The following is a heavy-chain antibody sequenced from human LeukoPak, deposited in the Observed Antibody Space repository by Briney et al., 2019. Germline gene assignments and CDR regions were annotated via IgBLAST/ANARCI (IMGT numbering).Heavy chain of an antibody. J-gene: IGHJ4*02. CDR2: INHSGST. V-gene: IGHV4-34*01. CDR1: GGSFSGYY. D-gene: IGHD3-22*01. CDR3: ARYPLCSSGYYYDY. Sequence: PWETLSLTCAVYGGSFSGYYWSWIRQPPGKGLEWIGEINHSGSTNYNPSLKSRVTISVDKSKNQFSLKMSSVTAADTAVYYCARYPLCSSGYYYDYWGQGTLVTVSS.